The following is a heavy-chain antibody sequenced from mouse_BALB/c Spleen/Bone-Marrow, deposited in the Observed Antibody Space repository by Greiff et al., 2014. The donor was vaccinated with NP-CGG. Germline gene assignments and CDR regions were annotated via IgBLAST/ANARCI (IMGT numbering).Heavy chain of an antibody. CDR2: INPSNGRT. V-gene: IGHV1S81*02. D-gene: IGHD2-2*01. J-gene: IGHJ4*01. CDR3: AARLSHLAMDY. CDR1: GYTFTNYW. Sequence: VQLQQSGAELMKPGASLKLSCKASGYTFTNYWIHWVKQRPGQGLEWIGEINPSNGRTNYNEKFKTKATLTVDKSSSTAYMQLSSLTSEDSAVNYCAARLSHLAMDYWGQGTSVTVSS.